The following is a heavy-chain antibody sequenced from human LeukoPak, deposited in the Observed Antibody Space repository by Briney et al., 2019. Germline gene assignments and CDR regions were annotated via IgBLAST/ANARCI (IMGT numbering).Heavy chain of an antibody. V-gene: IGHV3-15*01. Sequence: GESLRLSCAASGFTFSNAWMSWVRQAPGKGLEWVGRIKSKTDGGTTDYAAPVKGRFTISRDDSNNTLYLQMNSLRDDDTAVYYCARERFGDFDYGGQGTLVTVSS. CDR1: GFTFSNAW. D-gene: IGHD3-10*01. CDR2: IKSKTDGGTT. CDR3: ARERFGDFDY. J-gene: IGHJ4*02.